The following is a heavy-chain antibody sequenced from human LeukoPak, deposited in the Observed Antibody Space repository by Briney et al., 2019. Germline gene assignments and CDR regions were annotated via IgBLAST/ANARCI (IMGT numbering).Heavy chain of an antibody. CDR1: GFTFSSSA. Sequence: GGSLRLSCAASGFTFSSSAMSWVRQAPGKGLEWVSAISNNGGYTYYADSVQGRFTISRDNSKSTLCLQMNSLRAEDTAVYYCAKQLGYCSDGSCYFPYWGQGTLVTVSS. J-gene: IGHJ4*02. CDR3: AKQLGYCSDGSCYFPY. CDR2: ISNNGGYT. V-gene: IGHV3-23*01. D-gene: IGHD2-15*01.